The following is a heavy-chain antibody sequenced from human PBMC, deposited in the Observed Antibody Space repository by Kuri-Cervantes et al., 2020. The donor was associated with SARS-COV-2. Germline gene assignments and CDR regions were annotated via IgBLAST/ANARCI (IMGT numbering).Heavy chain of an antibody. CDR2: ISGSGGST. V-gene: IGHV3-23*01. CDR1: GFTFSSYA. D-gene: IGHD3-10*01. CDR3: AKGVVGVGYSVPLQGSGEPYGMDV. J-gene: IGHJ6*02. Sequence: GESLKISCAASGFTFSSYAMSWVRQAPGKGLEWVSAISGSGGSTYYADSVRGRFTISRDNSKNTLHLQMNSLRAEDTAVYYCAKGVVGVGYSVPLQGSGEPYGMDVWGQGTTVTVSS.